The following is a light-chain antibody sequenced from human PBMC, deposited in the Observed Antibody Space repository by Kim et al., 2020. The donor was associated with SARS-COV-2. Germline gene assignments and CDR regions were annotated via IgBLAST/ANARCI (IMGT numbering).Light chain of an antibody. Sequence: ALGQTVTITCQGDSLKIYYATRYRQTPGQAPVLVIYGKNNRPSGIPDRFSGSSSGDTASLTITGAQPEDEADYYCNSRVSSGNSVVFGGGTQLTVL. CDR1: SLKIYY. V-gene: IGLV3-19*01. CDR3: NSRVSSGNSVV. J-gene: IGLJ2*01. CDR2: GKN.